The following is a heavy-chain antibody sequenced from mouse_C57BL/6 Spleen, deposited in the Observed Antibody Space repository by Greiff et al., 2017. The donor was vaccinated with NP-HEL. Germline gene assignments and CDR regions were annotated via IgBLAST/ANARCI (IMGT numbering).Heavy chain of an antibody. Sequence: QVQLQQPGAELVKPGASVKMSCKASGYTFTSYWITWVKQRPGQGLEWIGDIYPGSGSTNYNEKFKSKATLTVDTSSSTAYMQLSSLTSEDSAVYYCTRNLYDYDGAWFAYWGQGTLVTVSA. CDR1: GYTFTSYW. CDR2: IYPGSGST. J-gene: IGHJ3*01. CDR3: TRNLYDYDGAWFAY. D-gene: IGHD2-4*01. V-gene: IGHV1-55*01.